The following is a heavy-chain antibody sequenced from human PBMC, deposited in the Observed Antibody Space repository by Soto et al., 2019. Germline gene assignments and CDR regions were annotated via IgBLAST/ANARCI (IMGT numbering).Heavy chain of an antibody. CDR1: GGTFSSYA. CDR2: IIPMFGTA. Sequence: QVQLVQSGAEVKRPGSSVKISCKASGGTFSSYAISGVRQAPGQGIDWMGAIIPMFGTANYAQKFQGRVTITADESTSTAYMELTSLRSEDTAVYYCASARDVLGLDYWGQGTLVTFSS. J-gene: IGHJ4*02. V-gene: IGHV1-69*12. CDR3: ASARDVLGLDY. D-gene: IGHD1-26*01.